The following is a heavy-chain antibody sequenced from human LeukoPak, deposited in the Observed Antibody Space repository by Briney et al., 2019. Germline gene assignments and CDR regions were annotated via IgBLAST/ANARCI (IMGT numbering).Heavy chain of an antibody. J-gene: IGHJ4*02. Sequence: GGSLRLSCAASGFTFSSYWMHWVRQAPGKGLVWVSRINSDGSSTSCADSVKGRFTISRDNAKNTLYLQMNSLRAEDTAVYYCARVATYYDSSGYNSGYFDYWGQGTLVTVSS. V-gene: IGHV3-74*01. CDR3: ARVATYYDSSGYNSGYFDY. CDR2: INSDGSST. D-gene: IGHD3-22*01. CDR1: GFTFSSYW.